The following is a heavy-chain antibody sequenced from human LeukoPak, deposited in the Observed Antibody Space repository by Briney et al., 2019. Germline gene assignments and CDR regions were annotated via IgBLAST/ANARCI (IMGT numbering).Heavy chain of an antibody. J-gene: IGHJ4*02. CDR2: IYPGDSDT. D-gene: IGHD2-15*01. CDR1: GYSFTSYW. Sequence: KHGESLKISCKGSGYSFTSYWIGWVRQMPGKGLEWMGIIYPGDSDTRYSPSFQGLVTISADKSISTAYLQWSSLKASDTAMYYCARALGPAIILGYCSGGSCPYYFDYWGQGTLVTVSS. CDR3: ARALGPAIILGYCSGGSCPYYFDY. V-gene: IGHV5-51*01.